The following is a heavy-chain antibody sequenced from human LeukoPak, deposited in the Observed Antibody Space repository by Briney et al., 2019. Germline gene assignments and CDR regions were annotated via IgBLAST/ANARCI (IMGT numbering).Heavy chain of an antibody. CDR2: ISYDGSNK. Sequence: GRSLRLSCAASGFTFSSYGMHWVRQAPGKGLEWVAVISYDGSNKYHADSVKGRFTISRDNSKNTLYLQMNSLRAEDTAVYYCAKAHVDAGIVVSPRDAFDIWGQGTMVTVSS. CDR1: GFTFSSYG. V-gene: IGHV3-30*18. D-gene: IGHD2-2*01. J-gene: IGHJ3*02. CDR3: AKAHVDAGIVVSPRDAFDI.